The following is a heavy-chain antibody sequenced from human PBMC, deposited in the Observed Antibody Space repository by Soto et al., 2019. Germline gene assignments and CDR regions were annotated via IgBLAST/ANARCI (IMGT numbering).Heavy chain of an antibody. J-gene: IGHJ6*02. CDR3: AKDINYCSGGSCYSLYYYYGMDV. CDR1: GFTFSSYA. CDR2: ISGSGGST. V-gene: IGHV3-23*01. D-gene: IGHD2-15*01. Sequence: GVLRLSCAASGFTFSSYAMSWVRQAPGKGLEWVSAISGSGGSTYYADSVKGRFTISRDNSKNTLYLQMNSLRAEDTAVYYCAKDINYCSGGSCYSLYYYYGMDVWGQGTTVTVSS.